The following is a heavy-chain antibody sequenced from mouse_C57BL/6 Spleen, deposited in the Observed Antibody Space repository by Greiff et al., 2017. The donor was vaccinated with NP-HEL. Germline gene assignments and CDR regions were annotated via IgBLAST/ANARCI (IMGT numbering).Heavy chain of an antibody. V-gene: IGHV5-4*03. Sequence: EVKLMESGGGLVKPGGSLKLSCAASGFTFSSYAMSWVRQTPEKRLEWVATISDGGSYTYYPDNVKGRFTISRDNAKNNLYLQMSHLKSEDTAMYYCARDYYGSSYVGYFDYWGQGTTLTVSS. CDR3: ARDYYGSSYVGYFDY. CDR1: GFTFSSYA. J-gene: IGHJ2*01. D-gene: IGHD1-1*01. CDR2: ISDGGSYT.